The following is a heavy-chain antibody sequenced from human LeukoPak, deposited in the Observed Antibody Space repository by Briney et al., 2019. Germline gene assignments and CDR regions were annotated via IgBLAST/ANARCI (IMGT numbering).Heavy chain of an antibody. CDR1: GFTFSSYA. CDR3: ARDGGLWFGESSYYFDY. Sequence: GGSLRLSFAASGFTFSSYAMHWVRQAPGKGLEWVAVISYDGSNKYYADSVKGRFTISRDNSKNTLYLQMNSLRAEDTAVYYCARDGGLWFGESSYYFDYWGQGTLVTVSS. V-gene: IGHV3-30*04. D-gene: IGHD3-10*01. J-gene: IGHJ4*02. CDR2: ISYDGSNK.